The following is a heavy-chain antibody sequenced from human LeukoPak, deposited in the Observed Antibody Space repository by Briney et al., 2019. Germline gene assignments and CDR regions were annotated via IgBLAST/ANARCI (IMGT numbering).Heavy chain of an antibody. CDR1: GFTFSSYS. CDR3: ARGMQLPRYTDY. Sequence: GGSLRLSCAASGFTFSSYSMNWVRQAPGKGLEWVSSISSSSSYIYYADSVKGRFTISRDNAKNSLYLQMNSLRAEDTAVYYCARGMQLPRYTDYWGQGTLVTVSS. J-gene: IGHJ4*02. V-gene: IGHV3-21*01. CDR2: ISSSSSYI. D-gene: IGHD5-18*01.